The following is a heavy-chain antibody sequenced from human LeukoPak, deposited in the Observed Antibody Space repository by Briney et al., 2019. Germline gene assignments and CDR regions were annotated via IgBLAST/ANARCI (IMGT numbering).Heavy chain of an antibody. V-gene: IGHV7-4-1*02. CDR3: ARNYDILTGYYVNYYYYMDV. CDR1: GYTFTSYA. CDR2: INTNTGNP. Sequence: GASVKVSCKASGYTFTSYAMNWVRQAPGQGLEWMGWINTNTGNPTYAQGFTGRFVFSLDTSVSTAYLQISSLKAEDTAVYYCARNYDILTGYYVNYYYYMDVWGKGTTVTVSS. J-gene: IGHJ6*03. D-gene: IGHD3-9*01.